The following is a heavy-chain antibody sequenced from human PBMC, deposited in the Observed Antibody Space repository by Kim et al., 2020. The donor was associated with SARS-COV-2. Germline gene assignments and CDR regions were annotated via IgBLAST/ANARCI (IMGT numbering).Heavy chain of an antibody. D-gene: IGHD2-21*02. CDR2: IIPIFGTA. Sequence: SVKVSCKASGGTFSSYAISWVRQAPGQGLEWMGGIIPIFGTANYAQKFQGRVTITADESTSTAYMELSSLRSEDTAVYYCARDWVGYCGGDCYSHSKHYYYYYGMDVWGQGTTVTVSS. J-gene: IGHJ6*02. V-gene: IGHV1-69*13. CDR1: GGTFSSYA. CDR3: ARDWVGYCGGDCYSHSKHYYYYYGMDV.